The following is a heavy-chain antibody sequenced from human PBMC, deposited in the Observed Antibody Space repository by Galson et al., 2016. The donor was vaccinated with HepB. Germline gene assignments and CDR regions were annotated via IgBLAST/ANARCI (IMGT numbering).Heavy chain of an antibody. V-gene: IGHV1-8*01. CDR3: ARGSDYSNYVAIY. D-gene: IGHD4-11*01. J-gene: IGHJ4*02. CDR1: GDSFATYD. Sequence: VSCKASGDSFATYDINWLRQATGQGPEWIGWMNPNTGDTGYVPKFQGRVTMTRNASISTAYMELSSLRSEDTAVYYCARGSDYSNYVAIYWGQGTLVTVSS. CDR2: MNPNTGDT.